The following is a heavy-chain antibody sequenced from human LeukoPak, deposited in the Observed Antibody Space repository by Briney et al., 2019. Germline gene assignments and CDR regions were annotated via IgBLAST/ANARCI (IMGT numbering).Heavy chain of an antibody. D-gene: IGHD1-26*01. Sequence: ASVKVSCKASGYIFTGYYMHWVRQAPGQGLEWMGWINPNSGGTNYAQKFQGRVTMTRDTSISTAYMELSRLRSDDTAVYYCARVPLVGATYYYYYMDVWGKGTTVTVSS. J-gene: IGHJ6*03. CDR1: GYIFTGYY. CDR2: INPNSGGT. V-gene: IGHV1-2*02. CDR3: ARVPLVGATYYYYYMDV.